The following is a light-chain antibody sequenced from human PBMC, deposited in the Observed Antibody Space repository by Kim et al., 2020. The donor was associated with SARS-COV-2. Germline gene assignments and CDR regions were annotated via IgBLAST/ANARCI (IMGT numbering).Light chain of an antibody. Sequence: EIVMTQSPATLAASPGERATLACRASKSVGNNLAWYQQKPGQAPRLLIHGAYTRATGVPARFSGRGSGTEFTLTISSLQSEDFAVYHCQQYDSWPGTFGQGTKVDIK. CDR3: QQYDSWPGT. CDR1: KSVGNN. J-gene: IGKJ1*01. CDR2: GAY. V-gene: IGKV3-15*01.